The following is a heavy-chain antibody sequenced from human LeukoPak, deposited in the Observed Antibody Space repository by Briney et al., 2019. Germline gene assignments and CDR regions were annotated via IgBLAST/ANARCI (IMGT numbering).Heavy chain of an antibody. V-gene: IGHV3-30*02. CDR1: GFTFSSYG. CDR3: ARSRNVRTFDY. CDR2: IRHDGTNQ. Sequence: PGGSLRLSCAASGFTFSSYGIHWVRQAPGKGLEWVTFIRHDGTNQHYGDSVKGRFTISRDNLKNTVFLQMSRVRAEDTAVYFCARSRNVRTFDYWGQGTLVAVSS. J-gene: IGHJ4*02.